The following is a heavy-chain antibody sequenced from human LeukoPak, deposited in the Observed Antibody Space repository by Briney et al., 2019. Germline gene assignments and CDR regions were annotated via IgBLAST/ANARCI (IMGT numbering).Heavy chain of an antibody. CDR2: INHSGTT. Sequence: PSETLSLTCAVYGGSFSGYFWTWIRQPPGKGLEWIGQINHSGTTTYKASLKSRVTISVDTSKKQFSLKLSSVTAADTAVYYCASPFINGRFFFNIGDKG. CDR3: ASPFINGRFFFNI. D-gene: IGHD3-10*01. V-gene: IGHV4-34*01. J-gene: IGHJ6*03. CDR1: GGSFSGYF.